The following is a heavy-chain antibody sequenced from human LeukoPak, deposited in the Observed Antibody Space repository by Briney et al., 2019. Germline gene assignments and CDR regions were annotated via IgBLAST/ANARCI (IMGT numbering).Heavy chain of an antibody. CDR2: IYHSGST. Sequence: SETLSLTCAVSGGSISSSNWWSWVRQPPGKGLEWIGEIYHSGSTNYNPSLKSRVTISVDKSKNQFSLKLSSVTAADTAVYYCARSWFGELFNWFDPWGQGTLVTVSS. CDR3: ARSWFGELFNWFDP. CDR1: GGSISSSNW. J-gene: IGHJ5*02. D-gene: IGHD3-10*01. V-gene: IGHV4-4*02.